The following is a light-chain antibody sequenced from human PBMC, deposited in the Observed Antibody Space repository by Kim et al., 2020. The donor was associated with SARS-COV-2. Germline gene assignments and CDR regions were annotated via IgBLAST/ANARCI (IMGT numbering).Light chain of an antibody. CDR1: QSVSNNY. V-gene: IGKV3-20*01. CDR3: QQYGSSLFT. CDR2: DAS. J-gene: IGKJ3*01. Sequence: EIVLTQSPGTLSLSPGERATLSCRASQSVSNNYLAWYQQKPGQAPRLLIYDASSRATDIPDRFSGSGSGTDFTLTISRLEPEDFAVYYCQQYGSSLFTFGPGTKVDIK.